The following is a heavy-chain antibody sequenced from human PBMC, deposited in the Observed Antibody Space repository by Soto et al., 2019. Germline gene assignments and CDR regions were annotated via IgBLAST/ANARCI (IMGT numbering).Heavy chain of an antibody. V-gene: IGHV4-4*07. J-gene: IGHJ5*02. CDR2: IYSSGST. D-gene: IGHD3-3*01. CDR3: ARGQRFSDWFDP. Sequence: SETLFLTCNVSGGAITSDYWPCIRQPAGKGLEWIGRIYSSGSTKYNPSLQSRISMSLDTSKNQFSLTLASVTAADTAVYYCARGQRFSDWFDPWGQGTLVTVS. CDR1: GGAITSDY.